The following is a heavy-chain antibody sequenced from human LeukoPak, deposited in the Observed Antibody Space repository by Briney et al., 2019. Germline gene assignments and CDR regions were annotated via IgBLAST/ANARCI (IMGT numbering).Heavy chain of an antibody. V-gene: IGHV5-51*01. CDR2: IYPGDSDT. Sequence: GESLKISCKGSGYSFTSYWIGWVRQMPGKGLEWMGIIYPGDSDTRYSPFFQGQVTISADKSISTAYLQWSSLKASDTAMYYCARQPAHIVATYHTYYGMDVWGQGTTVTVSS. J-gene: IGHJ6*02. CDR3: ARQPAHIVATYHTYYGMDV. CDR1: GYSFTSYW. D-gene: IGHD5-12*01.